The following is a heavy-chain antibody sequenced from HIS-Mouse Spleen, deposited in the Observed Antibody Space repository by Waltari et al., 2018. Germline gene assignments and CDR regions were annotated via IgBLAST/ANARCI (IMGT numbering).Heavy chain of an antibody. CDR2: ISWNSGSI. V-gene: IGHV3-9*01. CDR1: GFTFVYYA. J-gene: IGHJ3*02. CDR3: AKDMGYSGYDAFDI. Sequence: EVQLVESGGGLVQPGRSLRLSCAASGFTFVYYAMHWVRHAPGKGLEWVSGISWNSGSIGYADSVKGRFTISRDNAKNSLYLQMNSLRAEDTALYYCAKDMGYSGYDAFDIWGQGTMVTVSS. D-gene: IGHD5-12*01.